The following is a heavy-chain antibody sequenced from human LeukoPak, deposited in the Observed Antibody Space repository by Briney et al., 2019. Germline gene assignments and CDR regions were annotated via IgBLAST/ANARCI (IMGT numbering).Heavy chain of an antibody. Sequence: PSETLSLTCTVSGGSISSYYWSWIRQPPGKGLEWIGYIFYSGSTNYNPSLKSRVTISVDASKNQFSLKLSSVTAADTAVYYCARWAPYASGRPLDYWGQGTLVTVSS. J-gene: IGHJ4*02. D-gene: IGHD3-10*01. V-gene: IGHV4-59*08. CDR3: ARWAPYASGRPLDY. CDR1: GGSISSYY. CDR2: IFYSGST.